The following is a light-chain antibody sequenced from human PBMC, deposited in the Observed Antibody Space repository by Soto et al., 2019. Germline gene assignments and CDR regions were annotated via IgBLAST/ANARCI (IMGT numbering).Light chain of an antibody. CDR2: DAS. CDR3: QQYNSYAYT. CDR1: QSISSW. V-gene: IGKV1-5*01. J-gene: IGKJ2*01. Sequence: DIQMTQSPSTLSASVGDRVTITCRASQSISSWLAWYQQKPGKAPNLLIYDASTLESGVPSRFSGSGSGTEFTLTISSLQPDDFATYHCQQYNSYAYTFGKGTKLEIK.